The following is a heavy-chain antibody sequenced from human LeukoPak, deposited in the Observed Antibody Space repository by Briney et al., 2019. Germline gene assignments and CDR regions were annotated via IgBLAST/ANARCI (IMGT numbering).Heavy chain of an antibody. Sequence: GGSLRLSCAASRFTFSSYSMNWVRQAPGKGLEWVSSISSSGSFIYYANSVKGRFTISRDNAKNSVYLQMNSLRAEDTAVYYCAREVDTAMVLYYFDYWGQGTLVTVSS. J-gene: IGHJ4*02. CDR2: ISSSGSFI. D-gene: IGHD5-18*01. V-gene: IGHV3-21*01. CDR1: RFTFSSYS. CDR3: AREVDTAMVLYYFDY.